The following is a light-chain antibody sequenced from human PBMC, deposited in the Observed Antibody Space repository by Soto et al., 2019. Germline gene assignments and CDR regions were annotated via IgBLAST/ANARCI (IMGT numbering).Light chain of an antibody. CDR3: MVSYSGAHV. CDR2: DTS. Sequence: QAVVTQEPSLTVSPGGTVTLTCGSSTGAVTSGHFPYWFQQKPGQAPRTLIYDTSNKYSWTPARFSGSLLGGKAALTLSGAQPEDEADYHCMVSYSGAHVFGTGTKVTVL. J-gene: IGLJ1*01. CDR1: TGAVTSGHF. V-gene: IGLV7-46*01.